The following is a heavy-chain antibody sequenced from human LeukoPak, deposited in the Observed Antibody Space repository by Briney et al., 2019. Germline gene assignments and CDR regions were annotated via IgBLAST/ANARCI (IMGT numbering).Heavy chain of an antibody. CDR3: P. V-gene: IGHV4-61*02. CDR1: NGSINSDTYF. Sequence: PSETLSLTCTVSNGSINSDTYFWSWIRQPAGKGLEWIGRMSSSGISTCSPSLKSRVTISIDTSMTAADTAVYYCAKGAGPPWFDPWGQGTLVTVSS. CDR2: MSSSGIS. D-gene: IGHD6-19*01. J-gene: IGHJ5*02.